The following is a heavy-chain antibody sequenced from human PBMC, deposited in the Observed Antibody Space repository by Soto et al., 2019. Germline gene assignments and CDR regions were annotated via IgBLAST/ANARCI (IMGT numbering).Heavy chain of an antibody. V-gene: IGHV1-8*02. CDR3: ARALAVRDTFDL. CDR2: MNPDSGDS. Sequence: QEQLVQSGAEVRKPGASVKVSCKASGYTFSNFDINWVRQATGQGLEWVGWMNPDSGDSDYSPRFQGRVSMTRDISINTAYMDLSSLVSEDTAVYYCARALAVRDTFDLWGQGTMVSVSS. J-gene: IGHJ3*01. CDR1: GYTFSNFD. D-gene: IGHD6-19*01.